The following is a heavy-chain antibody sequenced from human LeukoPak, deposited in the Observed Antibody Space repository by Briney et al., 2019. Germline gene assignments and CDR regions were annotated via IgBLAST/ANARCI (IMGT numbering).Heavy chain of an antibody. CDR3: ARGPGTSWYFKRLKNYFEY. J-gene: IGHJ4*02. D-gene: IGHD6-13*01. Sequence: GRSLRLSCAASGFTFSSYAMHWVRQAPGKGLEWLAVISDDGSNKFYADSVKGRLTISRDNYKNTLYVQMNSLRAEDAAVYYCARGPGTSWYFKRLKNYFEYWGQGTLVTVSS. CDR2: ISDDGSNK. V-gene: IGHV3-30*04. CDR1: GFTFSSYA.